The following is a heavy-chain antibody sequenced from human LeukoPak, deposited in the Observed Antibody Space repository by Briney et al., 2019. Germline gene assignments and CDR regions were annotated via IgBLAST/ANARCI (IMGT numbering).Heavy chain of an antibody. J-gene: IGHJ4*02. V-gene: IGHV4-4*07. CDR2: ISTSVST. CDR1: GSFMTTYY. Sequence: SETLSLTCTVSGSFMTTYYWTWIRQPAGKELEWIGHISTSVSTNYNPSLKSRVTMSVDTSNHQFSLKLSSVTAADTAVYYCARGAVAGRFDSWGQGTLVTVSS. CDR3: ARGAVAGRFDS. D-gene: IGHD6-19*01.